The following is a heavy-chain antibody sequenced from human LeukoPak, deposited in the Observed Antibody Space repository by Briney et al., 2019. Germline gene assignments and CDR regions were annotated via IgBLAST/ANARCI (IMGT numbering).Heavy chain of an antibody. CDR2: ISSSSSYI. CDR1: GFTFSSYS. Sequence: PGESLRLSCAASGFTFSSYSMNWVRQAPGKGLEWVSSISSSSSYIYYADSVKGRFTNSRDNAKNSLYLQMNSLRAEDTAVYYCARDSSGWFWFDYWGQGTLVTVSS. J-gene: IGHJ4*02. V-gene: IGHV3-21*04. D-gene: IGHD6-19*01. CDR3: ARDSSGWFWFDY.